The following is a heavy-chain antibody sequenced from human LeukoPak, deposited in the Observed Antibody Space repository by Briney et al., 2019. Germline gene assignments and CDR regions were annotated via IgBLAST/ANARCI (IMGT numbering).Heavy chain of an antibody. CDR1: GFTFSSYA. J-gene: IGHJ4*02. V-gene: IGHV3-30-3*01. CDR3: ARVVGDGYGDHGHIDY. D-gene: IGHD4-17*01. CDR2: ISYDGSNK. Sequence: PGGSLRLSCAASGFTFSSYAMHWVRQAPGKGLEWVAVISYDGSNKYYADSVKGRFTISRDNSKNTLYLQMNSLRAEDTAVYYCARVVGDGYGDHGHIDYWGQGTLVTVSS.